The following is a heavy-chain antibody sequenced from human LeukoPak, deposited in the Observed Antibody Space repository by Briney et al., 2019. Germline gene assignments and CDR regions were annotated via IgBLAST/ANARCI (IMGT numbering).Heavy chain of an antibody. V-gene: IGHV1-18*01. CDR3: ARPYDFWSGYRSLHDAFDI. CDR2: VLPYNGNT. D-gene: IGHD3-3*01. Sequence: ASVKVSCKASGYTFNSYGITWVRQAPGRGLEWVGWVLPYNGNTKYAEKLQARVTMATDTSTSTAYMELRSLRSDDTAVYYCARPYDFWSGYRSLHDAFDIWGQGTMVTVSS. CDR1: GYTFNSYG. J-gene: IGHJ3*02.